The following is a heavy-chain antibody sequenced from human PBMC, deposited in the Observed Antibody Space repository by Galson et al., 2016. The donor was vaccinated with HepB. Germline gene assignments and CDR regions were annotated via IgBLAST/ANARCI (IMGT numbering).Heavy chain of an antibody. CDR3: AKDLGSGAVPYVDYFHQ. CDR1: GFDFSHYA. CDR2: TSYDGSDE. V-gene: IGHV3-30*04. Sequence: SLRLSCAVSGFDFSHYAMHWVRQAPGKGLEWVAYTSYDGSDEYCADSVKGRFTIFKDNYRDTLNLQMHSLRAEDTAVYYCAKDLGSGAVPYVDYFHQWGLGTLVTVSS. J-gene: IGHJ1*01. D-gene: IGHD4/OR15-4a*01.